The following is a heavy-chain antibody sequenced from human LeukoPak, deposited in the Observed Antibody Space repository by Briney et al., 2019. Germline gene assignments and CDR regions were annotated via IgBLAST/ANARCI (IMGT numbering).Heavy chain of an antibody. CDR3: AKDSLLLWFGEPIYYFDY. CDR2: IRYDGSNK. D-gene: IGHD3-10*01. Sequence: GGSLRLSCAASGFTVSSNYMSWVRQAPGKGLEWVAFIRYDGSNKYYADSVKGRFTISRDNSKNTLYLQMNSLRAEDTAVYYCAKDSLLLWFGEPIYYFDYWGQGTLVTVSS. J-gene: IGHJ4*02. V-gene: IGHV3-30*02. CDR1: GFTVSSNY.